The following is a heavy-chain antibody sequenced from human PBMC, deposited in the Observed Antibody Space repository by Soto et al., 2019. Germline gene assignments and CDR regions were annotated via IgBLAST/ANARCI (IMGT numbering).Heavy chain of an antibody. D-gene: IGHD6-13*01. Sequence: EVQLVESGGGLVQPGGSLKLSCAASGFTFSGSAMHWVRQASGKGLEWVGRIRSKANSYATAYAASVKGRFTISRDDSKNTAYLQMNSLKTEDTAVYYCTRVAAARPYWGQGTLVTVSS. CDR2: IRSKANSYAT. CDR3: TRVAAARPY. V-gene: IGHV3-73*01. J-gene: IGHJ4*02. CDR1: GFTFSGSA.